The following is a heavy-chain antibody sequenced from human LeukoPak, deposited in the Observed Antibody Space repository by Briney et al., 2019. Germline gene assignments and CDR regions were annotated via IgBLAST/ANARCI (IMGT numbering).Heavy chain of an antibody. Sequence: GSSVKVSCKASGYTFTSHDINWVRQASGQGLEWMGWMNPNSGNTGYAQKFQSRVIMTKSISISTAYMELSSLTSEDTAVYYCARGPIFGSGSYFDDWGQGTLVTVSS. D-gene: IGHD3-10*01. J-gene: IGHJ4*02. V-gene: IGHV1-8*01. CDR2: MNPNSGNT. CDR1: GYTFTSHD. CDR3: ARGPIFGSGSYFDD.